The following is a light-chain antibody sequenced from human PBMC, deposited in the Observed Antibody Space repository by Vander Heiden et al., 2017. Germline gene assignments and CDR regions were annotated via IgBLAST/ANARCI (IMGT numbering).Light chain of an antibody. CDR2: GAS. Sequence: EIVMTQSPATLSVSPGERVTLSCRASQSASRNLAWYQQKPGQAPRILIYGASTRATGSPARFSGSGSGTEVTLTISSLQSEDVAVYYCQQYHNWPPYTFGQGTKLEIK. V-gene: IGKV3-15*01. CDR1: QSASRN. J-gene: IGKJ2*01. CDR3: QQYHNWPPYT.